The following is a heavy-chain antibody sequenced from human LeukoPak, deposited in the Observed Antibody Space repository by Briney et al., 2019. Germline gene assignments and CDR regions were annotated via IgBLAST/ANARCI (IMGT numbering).Heavy chain of an antibody. CDR1: GGSISSYY. V-gene: IGHV4-59*01. J-gene: IGHJ2*01. Sequence: SETLSLTCTVSGGSISSYYWSWIRQPPGKGLEWIGYIYYSGSTIYNPSLKSRVTISVDTSKNQFSLKLSSVTAADTAVYYCARYSNYDWYFDLWGRGTLVTVSS. CDR3: ARYSNYDWYFDL. D-gene: IGHD4-11*01. CDR2: IYYSGST.